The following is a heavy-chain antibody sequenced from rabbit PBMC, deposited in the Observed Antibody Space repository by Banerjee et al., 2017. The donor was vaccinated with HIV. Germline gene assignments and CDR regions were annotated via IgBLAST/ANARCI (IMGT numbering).Heavy chain of an antibody. CDR3: ARGGYDENYFNL. CDR1: GFSFSSGYD. CDR2: IYTGSDHT. Sequence: QSLEESGGDLVKPGASLTLTCTASGFSFSSGYDIVWVRQAPGKGLEWIGCIYTGSDHTYYASWAKGRFTISKTSSTTVTLQMTSLTAADTATYFCARGGYDENYFNLWGQGTLVTVS. D-gene: IGHD2-1*01. J-gene: IGHJ4*01. V-gene: IGHV1S40*01.